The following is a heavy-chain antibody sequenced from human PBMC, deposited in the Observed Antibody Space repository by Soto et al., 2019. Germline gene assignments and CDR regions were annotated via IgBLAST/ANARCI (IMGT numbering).Heavy chain of an antibody. Sequence: EVQLVETGGGLIQPGGSLRLSCAASGFTVSSNYMSWVRQAPGKGLEWVSVIYSGGSTYYADSVKGRFTISRDNSKNKVYLQMNSLRAEDTAVYYCGRSVSGYDGHNRFDPWGQGTLVTVSS. CDR2: IYSGGST. D-gene: IGHD5-12*01. CDR3: GRSVSGYDGHNRFDP. V-gene: IGHV3-53*02. CDR1: GFTVSSNY. J-gene: IGHJ5*02.